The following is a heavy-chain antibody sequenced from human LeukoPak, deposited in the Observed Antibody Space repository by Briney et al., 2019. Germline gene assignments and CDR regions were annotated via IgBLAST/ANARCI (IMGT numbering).Heavy chain of an antibody. CDR3: ARALTTLTYEGY. J-gene: IGHJ4*02. CDR1: GFTFSSYT. Sequence: GGSLRLSCAASGFTFSSYTMHWIRQAPGKGLEWVSSISGSNSYIFYADSVKGRFTVTRDNAKDSLYLQMNSLRAEDTAVYYCARALTTLTYEGYWGQGTLVTVSS. CDR2: ISGSNSYI. D-gene: IGHD1-1*01. V-gene: IGHV3-21*01.